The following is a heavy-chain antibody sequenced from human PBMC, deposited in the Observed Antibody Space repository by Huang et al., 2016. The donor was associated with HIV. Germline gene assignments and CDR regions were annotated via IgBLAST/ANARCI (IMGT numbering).Heavy chain of an antibody. CDR1: GGTFNSYA. D-gene: IGHD2-8*01. CDR2: IIPICGTP. V-gene: IGHV1-69*01. Sequence: QVQLVQSGAEVKKPGSSVKVSCKVSGGTFNSYAITWVRPAPGQGIEWLGGIIPICGTPNDAQQFQGRVTRTADDSTNTVYMELNSLRSEDAAVYYCARDAREYGDYYYGMDVWGQGTTVIVSS. J-gene: IGHJ6*02. CDR3: ARDAREYGDYYYGMDV.